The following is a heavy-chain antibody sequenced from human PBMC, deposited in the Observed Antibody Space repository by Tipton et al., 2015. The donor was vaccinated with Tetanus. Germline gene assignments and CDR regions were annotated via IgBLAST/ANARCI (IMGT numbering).Heavy chain of an antibody. J-gene: IGHJ5*02. V-gene: IGHV4-59*01. CDR3: ARGPSTVIGFFDP. Sequence: TLSLTCSVSGSLRRYYWSWIRQAPGKGLEWIGQIYYTGNTRYNPSLKSRDSISVDTSKGQFSLKLTSLTTADTAVYYCARGPSTVIGFFDPWGXGAXVXVSS. D-gene: IGHD4-17*01. CDR2: IYYTGNT. CDR1: GSLRRYY.